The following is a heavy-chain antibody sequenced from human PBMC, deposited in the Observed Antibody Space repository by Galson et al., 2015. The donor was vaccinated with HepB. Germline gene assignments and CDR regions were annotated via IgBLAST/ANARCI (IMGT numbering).Heavy chain of an antibody. J-gene: IGHJ4*02. CDR3: ARINDWRYAHDY. D-gene: IGHD3-9*01. CDR2: IYYSGGT. Sequence: SETLSLTCTVSGGSISSYYWSWIRQPPGKGLEYIGYIYYSGGTNYNPSLKGRLTISVETSTNQFSLKLSSVTAADTAVYFCARINDWRYAHDYWGQGILVTVSS. V-gene: IGHV4-59*01. CDR1: GGSISSYY.